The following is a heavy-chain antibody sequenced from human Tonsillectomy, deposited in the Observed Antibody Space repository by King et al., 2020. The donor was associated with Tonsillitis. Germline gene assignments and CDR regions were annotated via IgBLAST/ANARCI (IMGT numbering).Heavy chain of an antibody. J-gene: IGHJ3*02. CDR2: IYSGGST. CDR3: AREGWWELPFGAFDI. D-gene: IGHD1-26*01. Sequence: VQLVESGGGLVQPGGSLRLSCAASGFTVSSNYMSWVRQAPGKGLEWVSVIYSGGSTYYADSVKGRFTISRHNSKNTLYLQMNSLSGEDTAVYYCAREGWWELPFGAFDIWGQGKMVTVSS. V-gene: IGHV3-53*04. CDR1: GFTVSSNY.